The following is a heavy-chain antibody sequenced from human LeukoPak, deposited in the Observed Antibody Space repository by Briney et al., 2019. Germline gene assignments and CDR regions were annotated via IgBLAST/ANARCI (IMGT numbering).Heavy chain of an antibody. Sequence: ASVKVSLKFSGYTLTEVPIHWVRQAPGKGLEWMGGFDPEEGDTVAQSIQERATMTEDTSTDTAYMELSSLSSEDTALYYCASAQDYGDDGFGLDVWGQGTTVTVSS. CDR1: GYTLTEVP. V-gene: IGHV1-24*01. D-gene: IGHD4-17*01. J-gene: IGHJ6*02. CDR3: ASAQDYGDDGFGLDV. CDR2: FDPEEGDT.